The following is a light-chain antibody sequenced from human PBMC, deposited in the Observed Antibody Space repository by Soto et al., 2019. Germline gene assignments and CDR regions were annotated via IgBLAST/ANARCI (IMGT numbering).Light chain of an antibody. CDR3: LQDYDNPLT. CDR1: RGVGHD. CDR2: HAS. Sequence: AIQMTQSPSSLSASVGDTVTITCRASRGVGHDLGWYQQKPGKAPKLLLYHASTLQSGVPSRFSGSGSCTDFTFTISSLQAEDFATYYCLQDYDNPLTFGGGTKVEI. J-gene: IGKJ4*01. V-gene: IGKV1-6*01.